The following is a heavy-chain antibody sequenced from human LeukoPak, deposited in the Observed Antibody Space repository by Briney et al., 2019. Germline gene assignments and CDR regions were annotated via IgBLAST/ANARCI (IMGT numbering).Heavy chain of an antibody. V-gene: IGHV4-59*01. CDR3: ASIPGY. Sequence: SETLSLTCTVSGGSISSYYWSWIRQPPGKGLEWIGYIYYSGSTNYNPSLKSRVTISVDTSKNQFSLKLSSVTAADTAVYYCASIPGYWGQGTLVTDSS. CDR2: IYYSGST. J-gene: IGHJ4*02. D-gene: IGHD2-2*02. CDR1: GGSISSYY.